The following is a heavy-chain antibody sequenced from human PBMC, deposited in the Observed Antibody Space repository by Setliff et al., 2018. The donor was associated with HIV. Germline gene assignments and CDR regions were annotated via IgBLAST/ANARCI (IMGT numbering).Heavy chain of an antibody. Sequence: PGGSLRLSCAASGFIFSTNWMSWVRQAPGKGPEWVANINQDGSDKYYVPSVKGRFTISRDNAKNSLYLQMNSLRAEDTAMYYCACPKEGYSGSGGAFQIWGQGTMVTVS. D-gene: IGHD3-10*01. CDR2: INQDGSDK. V-gene: IGHV3-7*01. J-gene: IGHJ3*02. CDR1: GFIFSTNW. CDR3: ACPKEGYSGSGGAFQI.